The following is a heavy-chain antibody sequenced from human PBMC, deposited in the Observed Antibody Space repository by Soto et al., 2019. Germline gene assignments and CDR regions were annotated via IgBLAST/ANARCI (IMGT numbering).Heavy chain of an antibody. CDR2: INAGNGNT. V-gene: IGHV1-3*05. D-gene: IGHD6-25*01. CDR3: ASVRGYHLPDY. CDR1: GYTFTNYA. J-gene: IGHJ4*02. Sequence: QVQLVQSGAEEKKPGASVKVSCKASGYTFTNYAMHWVRQAPGQRLEWMGWINAGNGNTKYSQKFQGRVTITRDTSASTAYKELSSLRSEAMAVYYCASVRGYHLPDYWGQGTLVPVSS.